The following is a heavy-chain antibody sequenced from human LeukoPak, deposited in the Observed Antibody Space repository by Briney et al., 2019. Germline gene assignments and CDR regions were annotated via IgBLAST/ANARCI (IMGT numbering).Heavy chain of an antibody. D-gene: IGHD3-10*01. Sequence: GGSLRLSCAAFGFTVSNTGMHWVRQAPGKGLEWVAVIWYDGSKEFHADVVKGRFAISRDTSKNTLYLQMNSLRAEDTAVYYCAREGITMLRGVTYYYYGMDVWGQGTTVTVSS. CDR1: GFTVSNTG. CDR3: AREGITMLRGVTYYYYGMDV. J-gene: IGHJ6*02. V-gene: IGHV3-33*01. CDR2: IWYDGSKE.